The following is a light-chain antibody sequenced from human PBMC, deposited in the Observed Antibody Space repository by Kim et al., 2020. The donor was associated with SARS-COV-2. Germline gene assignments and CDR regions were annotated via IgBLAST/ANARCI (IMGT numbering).Light chain of an antibody. Sequence: VSLGETATLSCRASLSVSSNLAWYQQKPGQAPRLLTYGASTRATVIPARFSGSGSGTEFTLTISSLKSEDFAVYYCQQYNNWPGTFGQGTKVDI. V-gene: IGKV3-15*01. CDR2: GAS. CDR3: QQYNNWPGT. CDR1: LSVSSN. J-gene: IGKJ1*01.